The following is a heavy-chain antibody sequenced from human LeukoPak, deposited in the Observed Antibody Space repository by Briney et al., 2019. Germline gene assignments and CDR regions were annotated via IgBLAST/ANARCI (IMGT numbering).Heavy chain of an antibody. Sequence: ASVEVSCKASGFTFTTSAMQWVRQARGQRLEWIGWIVVGSGNTNYAQKFQERVTITRDMSTSTAYMELSSLRSEDTAVYYCAAAYRYFYDRGGYFDYWGQGTLVTVSS. CDR3: AAAYRYFYDRGGYFDY. CDR1: GFTFTTSA. J-gene: IGHJ4*02. D-gene: IGHD3-22*01. CDR2: IVVGSGNT. V-gene: IGHV1-58*02.